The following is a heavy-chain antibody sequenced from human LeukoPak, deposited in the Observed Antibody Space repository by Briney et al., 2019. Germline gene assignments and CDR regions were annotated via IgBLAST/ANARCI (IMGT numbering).Heavy chain of an antibody. D-gene: IGHD3-22*01. CDR3: ARVGSSGQLLDAFDI. CDR1: GYTFTSYY. V-gene: IGHV1-46*01. J-gene: IGHJ3*02. Sequence: ASVKVSCKASGYTFTSYYMHWVRQAPGQGLEWMGIINPSGGSTSYAQKFQGRVTMTRDTSTSTVYMELSSLRSEDTAVYYCARVGSSGQLLDAFDIWGQGTVVTVSS. CDR2: INPSGGST.